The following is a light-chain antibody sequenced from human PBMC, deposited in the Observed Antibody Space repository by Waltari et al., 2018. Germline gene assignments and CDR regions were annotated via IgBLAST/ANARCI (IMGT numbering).Light chain of an antibody. J-gene: IGLJ2*01. V-gene: IGLV1-40*01. CDR3: QCYDSRLSGSL. CDR1: SSHIWAGYL. CDR2: ANT. Sequence: QSVLTQPPSVSGAPGQRVAISFTGSSSHIWAGYLVHSYQQLPGTAPKLLLDANTNRPSGVPDRFSASKSGTSASLAITGLQPGDEADYYCQCYDSRLSGSLFGGGTKVTVL.